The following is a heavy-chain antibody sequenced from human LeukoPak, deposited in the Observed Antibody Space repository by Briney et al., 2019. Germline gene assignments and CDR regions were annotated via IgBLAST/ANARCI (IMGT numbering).Heavy chain of an antibody. J-gene: IGHJ3*02. CDR2: IYTSGST. D-gene: IGHD3-22*01. Sequence: PSETLSLTCTVSGGSISSYYWSWIRQPPGKGLEWIGRIYTSGSTNYNPSLKSRVTMSVDTSKNQFSLKLSSVTAADTAVYYCARDASCYYDSSGYCGDDAFDIWGQGTMVTVSS. CDR1: GGSISSYY. V-gene: IGHV4-4*07. CDR3: ARDASCYYDSSGYCGDDAFDI.